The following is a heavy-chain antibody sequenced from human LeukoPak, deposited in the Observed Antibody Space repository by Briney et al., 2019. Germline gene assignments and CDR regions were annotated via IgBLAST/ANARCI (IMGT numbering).Heavy chain of an antibody. CDR3: ARANPLYCSSTTCLFDY. Sequence: KPGASVKVSCKASGYTFTGYYMHWVRHAPGQGFEWMGWINPTSGDTNYAQKFQGRVTMTRYTSISTAHMELSRLRSDDTAVYYCARANPLYCSSTTCLFDYWGQGTLVTVSS. V-gene: IGHV1-2*02. CDR2: INPTSGDT. D-gene: IGHD2-2*01. J-gene: IGHJ4*02. CDR1: GYTFTGYY.